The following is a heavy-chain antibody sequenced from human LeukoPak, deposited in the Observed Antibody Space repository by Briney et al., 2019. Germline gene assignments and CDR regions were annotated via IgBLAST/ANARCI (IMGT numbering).Heavy chain of an antibody. CDR3: ARAPHYSNYGPYYYGMDV. D-gene: IGHD4-11*01. Sequence: GGSLRLSCAASGFTFSDYYMSWIRQAPGKGLEWVSYSSSSYTHYADSVKGRFTISRDNAKNSLYLQMNSLRAEDTAVYYCARAPHYSNYGPYYYGMDVWGRGTTVTVSS. J-gene: IGHJ6*02. CDR1: GFTFSDYY. V-gene: IGHV3-11*06. CDR2: SSSSYT.